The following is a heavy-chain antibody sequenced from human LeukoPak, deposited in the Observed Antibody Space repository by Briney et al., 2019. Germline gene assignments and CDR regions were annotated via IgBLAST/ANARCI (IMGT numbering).Heavy chain of an antibody. CDR1: GFTFSNYW. Sequence: PGGSLRLSCAASGFTFSNYWMSWVRQAPGKGLEWVANVKHDGSEEYYVDSVKGRFTVSRDNAKNSLYLQMNSLRVDDTAVYYCASLDTAMSNAGHWGQGTLVTVSS. J-gene: IGHJ4*02. D-gene: IGHD5-18*01. V-gene: IGHV3-7*01. CDR3: ASLDTAMSNAGH. CDR2: VKHDGSEE.